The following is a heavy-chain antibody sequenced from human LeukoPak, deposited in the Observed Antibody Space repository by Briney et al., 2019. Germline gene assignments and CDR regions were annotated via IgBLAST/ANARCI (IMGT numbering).Heavy chain of an antibody. D-gene: IGHD3-16*01. CDR2: IKTDGSTT. J-gene: IGHJ4*02. CDR3: ARDWAWGGFDH. Sequence: GGSLRLSCAGSGFVFSTYWMHWVRQAPGKGPAWVSRIKTDGSTTYYADSVKGRFTVSRDNAKNTLYLQMSSLRAEDTAVYYCARDWAWGGFDHWGQGALVTVSS. V-gene: IGHV3-74*01. CDR1: GFVFSTYW.